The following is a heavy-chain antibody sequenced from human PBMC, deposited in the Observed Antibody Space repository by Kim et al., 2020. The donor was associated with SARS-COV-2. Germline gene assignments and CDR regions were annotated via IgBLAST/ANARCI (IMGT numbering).Heavy chain of an antibody. CDR1: GLSFSGST. V-gene: IGHV3-73*01. Sequence: GGSLRLSCAGSGLSFSGSTMHWVRQASGKGLEWVGRIRSKANSYATEYAAAVKGRLIISRDDLKNTAYLQMNSLKTEDTAVYYCSPQVGGIAGYSYVMDVWGQGTTFTASS. CDR2: IRSKANSYAT. D-gene: IGHD1-26*01. CDR3: SPQVGGIAGYSYVMDV. J-gene: IGHJ6*02.